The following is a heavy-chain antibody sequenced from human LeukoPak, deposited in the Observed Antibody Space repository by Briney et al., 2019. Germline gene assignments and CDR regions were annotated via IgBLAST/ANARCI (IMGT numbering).Heavy chain of an antibody. CDR2: IYYSGST. CDR3: ARESLVPAAIPS. Sequence: PSETLSLTCTVSGGSISSYYWNWIRQPPGKGLEWIGYIYYSGSTNYNPSLKSRVTISVDTSKSQFSLKLSSVTAADTAVYYCARESLVPAAIPSWGQGTLVTVSS. D-gene: IGHD2-2*02. CDR1: GGSISSYY. J-gene: IGHJ5*02. V-gene: IGHV4-59*01.